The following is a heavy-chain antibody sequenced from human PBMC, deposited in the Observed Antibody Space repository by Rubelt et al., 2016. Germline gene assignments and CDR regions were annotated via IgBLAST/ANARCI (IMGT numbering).Heavy chain of an antibody. CDR3: SGGIVGATRLTAAFDY. Sequence: QVQLQQWGAGLLKPSETLSLTCAVYGGSFSGYYWSWIRQPPGKGLEWIGEINHSGSTNYNPSFKGVGTICVDTSKNQFSLKLGSVTAADTALYYCSGGIVGATRLTAAFDYWGQGTLVTVSS. V-gene: IGHV4-34*01. CDR1: GGSFSGYY. D-gene: IGHD1-26*01. CDR2: INHSGST. J-gene: IGHJ4*02.